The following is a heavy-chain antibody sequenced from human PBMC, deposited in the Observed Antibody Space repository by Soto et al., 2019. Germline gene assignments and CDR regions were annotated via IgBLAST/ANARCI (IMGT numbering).Heavy chain of an antibody. CDR2: ISDSGGST. J-gene: IGHJ4*02. D-gene: IGHD3-10*01. Sequence: XGSLRLSCEASGFTFSSNAMTWVRQAPGKGLEWVSAISDSGGSTYYADSVAGRFTISRDNSRHTLYLQMDSLRAEDTAIYYCAKALGRDFSDFDSWGQGTQVTVSS. CDR3: AKALGRDFSDFDS. CDR1: GFTFSSNA. V-gene: IGHV3-23*01.